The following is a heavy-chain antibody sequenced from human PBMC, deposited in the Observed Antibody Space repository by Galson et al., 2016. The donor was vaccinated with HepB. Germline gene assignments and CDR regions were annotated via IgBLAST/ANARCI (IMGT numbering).Heavy chain of an antibody. Sequence: SLRLSCAASGFTFGDYGMTWVRQAPGKGLEWVGFIRSKAYDGTTEYAASVKGRFTISRDDSKSIAYLQMNSLKTEDTAVYYCTRDPDMLGKWLRSVEALDCWGQGTLVTVSS. CDR3: TRDPDMLGKWLRSVEALDC. CDR1: GFTFGDYG. CDR2: IRSKAYDGTT. V-gene: IGHV3-49*04. J-gene: IGHJ4*02. D-gene: IGHD5-12*01.